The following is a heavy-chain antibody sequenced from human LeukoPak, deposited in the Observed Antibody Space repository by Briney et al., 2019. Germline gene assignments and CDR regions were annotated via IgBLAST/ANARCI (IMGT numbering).Heavy chain of an antibody. D-gene: IGHD3-16*02. CDR2: IYTSGTI. CDR1: GGSTSSYY. J-gene: IGHJ4*02. CDR3: ARLYYDYVWGSYRYCYFDY. Sequence: SETLSLTCTVSGGSTSSYYWSWIRQPAGTALEWIGRIYTSGTITYNPSLKSRVTISVDTSKNQFSLKLSSVTAADTAVYYCARLYYDYVWGSYRYCYFDYWGQGTLVTVSS. V-gene: IGHV4-4*07.